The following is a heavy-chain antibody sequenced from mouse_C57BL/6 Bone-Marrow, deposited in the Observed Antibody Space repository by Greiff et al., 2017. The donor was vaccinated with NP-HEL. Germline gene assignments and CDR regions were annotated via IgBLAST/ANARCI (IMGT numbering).Heavy chain of an antibody. J-gene: IGHJ4*01. Sequence: QVQLKQPGAELVKPGASVKLSCKASGYTFTSYWMHWVKQRPGQGLEWIGMIHPNSGSTNYNEKFKSKATLTVDKSSSTAYMQLSSLTSEDSAVYYCARRGSRGDYYAMDYWGQGTSVTVSS. D-gene: IGHD1-1*01. CDR2: IHPNSGST. CDR1: GYTFTSYW. CDR3: ARRGSRGDYYAMDY. V-gene: IGHV1-64*01.